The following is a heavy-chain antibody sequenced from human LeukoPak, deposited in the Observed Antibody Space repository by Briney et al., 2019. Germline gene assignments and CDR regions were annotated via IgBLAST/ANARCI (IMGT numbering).Heavy chain of an antibody. CDR3: ARGYYDILTGRLGYYATDV. CDR2: INPNSGGT. CDR1: GYTFTGYY. Sequence: GASVKVSCKASGYTFTGYYMHWVRQAPGQGLEWMGWINPNSGGTNYAQKFQGRVTMTRDTSISTAYMELSRLRSDDTAVYYCARGYYDILTGRLGYYATDVWGQGTTVTVSS. V-gene: IGHV1-2*02. D-gene: IGHD3-9*01. J-gene: IGHJ6*02.